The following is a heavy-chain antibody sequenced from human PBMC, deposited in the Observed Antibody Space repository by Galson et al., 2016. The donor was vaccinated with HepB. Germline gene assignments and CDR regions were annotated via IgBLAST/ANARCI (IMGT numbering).Heavy chain of an antibody. J-gene: IGHJ5*02. Sequence: QSGAEVKKPEESLKISCKGSGYTFIQYWIAWVRQMPGKGLECMGIIYPGDSDTRYSPSFQGQVTISADKSISTASLQWSSLKASDTAVYYCAMAITTSGTVWFDPWGQGTLVTVSS. CDR1: GYTFIQYW. D-gene: IGHD6-13*01. V-gene: IGHV5-51*01. CDR3: AMAITTSGTVWFDP. CDR2: IYPGDSDT.